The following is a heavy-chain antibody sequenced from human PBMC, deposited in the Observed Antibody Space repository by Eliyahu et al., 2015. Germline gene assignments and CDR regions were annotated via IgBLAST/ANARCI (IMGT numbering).Heavy chain of an antibody. CDR2: INHSGST. J-gene: IGHJ6*02. CDR3: ARAVRELPGMAPAYGMDV. V-gene: IGHV4-34*01. Sequence: QVQLQQWGAGXLKPSETLSLXXAXXGGSXXXFPWSWIRQPPGKGLEWIGEINHSGSTNYSPSLKSRVTISVDTSKSQFSLQLSSVTAADTAMYYCARAVRELPGMAPAYGMDVWGQGTTVTVSS. CDR1: GGSXXXFP. D-gene: IGHD2-2*01.